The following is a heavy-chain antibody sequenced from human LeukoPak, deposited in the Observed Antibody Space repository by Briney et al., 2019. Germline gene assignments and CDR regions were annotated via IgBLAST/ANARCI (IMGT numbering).Heavy chain of an antibody. V-gene: IGHV4-34*01. J-gene: IGHJ1*01. CDR3: ARVRITMVRGSEYFQH. Sequence: SETLSLTCAVYGGSFSGYYWSWIRQPPGKGLEWIGEINHSGSTNYNPSLKRRVTISVDTSKNHFSLKLSSVTAADTAVYYCARVRITMVRGSEYFQHWGQGTLVTVSS. D-gene: IGHD3-10*01. CDR1: GGSFSGYY. CDR2: INHSGST.